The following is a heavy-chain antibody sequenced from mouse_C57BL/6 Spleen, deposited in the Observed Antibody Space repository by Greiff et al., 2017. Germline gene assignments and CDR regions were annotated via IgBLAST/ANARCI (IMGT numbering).Heavy chain of an antibody. V-gene: IGHV1-53*01. D-gene: IGHD1-1*01. CDR2: INPSNGGT. CDR3: ARGATVVAPYYFDY. Sequence: QVQLQQPGTELVKPGASVKLSCKASGYTFTSYWMHWVKQRPGQGLEWIGNINPSNGGTNYNEKFKSKVTLTVDKSSSTAYMQLSSLTSEDSAVYYCARGATVVAPYYFDYWGQGTTLTVSS. CDR1: GYTFTSYW. J-gene: IGHJ2*01.